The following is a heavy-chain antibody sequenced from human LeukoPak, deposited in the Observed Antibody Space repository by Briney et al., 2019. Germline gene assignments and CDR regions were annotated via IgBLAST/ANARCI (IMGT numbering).Heavy chain of an antibody. D-gene: IGHD3-10*01. Sequence: PGRSLRLSCAASGFTFSSYGLHWVRQAPGKGLEWAAVTSSDGKIKYDEDSVEGLFTLSRDNSNNALYLQMDGLRAEDTALYYCAKKGASGMNRQADNWGQGGLVAVSS. CDR2: TSSDGKIK. CDR3: AKKGASGMNRQADN. J-gene: IGHJ4*02. CDR1: GFTFSSYG. V-gene: IGHV3-30*18.